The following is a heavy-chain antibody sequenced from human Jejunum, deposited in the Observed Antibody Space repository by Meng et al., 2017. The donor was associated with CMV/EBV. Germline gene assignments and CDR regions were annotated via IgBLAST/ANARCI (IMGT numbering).Heavy chain of an antibody. D-gene: IGHD3-22*01. J-gene: IGHJ6*02. Sequence: SYSMHWVRQGPGKGLEWISYISSSSSTINYADSVKGRFSISRDNAKNSLDLQMNSLRAEDTAVYYCARDGRRGVDSSGYYGMDVWGQGTTVTVSS. V-gene: IGHV3-48*04. CDR3: ARDGRRGVDSSGYYGMDV. CDR2: ISSSSSTI. CDR1: SYS.